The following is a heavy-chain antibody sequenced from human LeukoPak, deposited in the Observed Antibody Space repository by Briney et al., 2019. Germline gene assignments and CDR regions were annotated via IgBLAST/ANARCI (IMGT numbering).Heavy chain of an antibody. CDR2: IIPLLGTP. CDR3: AEDSSMVTTRAPYYYYYLDV. J-gene: IGHJ6*02. CDR1: GGTFTNYA. Sequence: ASVKVSCKASGGTFTNYAISWVRQAPGQGLEWMGGIIPLLGTPNYAQKFQGRVTITADDSTSTGYMELTSLRSEDTAVYYCAEDSSMVTTRAPYYYYYLDVWGQGTTVTVSS. D-gene: IGHD4-17*01. V-gene: IGHV1-69*13.